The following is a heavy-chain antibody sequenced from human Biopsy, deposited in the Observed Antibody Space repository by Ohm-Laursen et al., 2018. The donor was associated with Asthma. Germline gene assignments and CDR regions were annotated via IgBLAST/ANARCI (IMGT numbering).Heavy chain of an antibody. CDR2: ISWNSGSI. CDR3: AKASLGDRGKDY. Sequence: SLRLSCAASGFTFAAYGMPWVRQAPGKGLEWVSGISWNSGSIDYADSVKGRFTISRDNAKNSLYLQMNSLRVEDTALYYSAKASLGDRGKDYWGQGTLVTVSS. D-gene: IGHD2-21*01. CDR1: GFTFAAYG. V-gene: IGHV3-9*01. J-gene: IGHJ4*02.